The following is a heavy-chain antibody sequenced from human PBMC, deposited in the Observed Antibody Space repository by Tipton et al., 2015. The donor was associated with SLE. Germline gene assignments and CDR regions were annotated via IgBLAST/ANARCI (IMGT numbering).Heavy chain of an antibody. CDR2: INNDGTST. Sequence: GSLRLSCAASGFSFRDYGMHWVRQAPGKGLKWVSRINNDGTSTDYADSVKGRVTISRDNDKNMLYLQLNSLRAEDTAVYYCTMKFVFDAFDIWGQGTMVTVSS. CDR3: TMKFVFDAFDI. V-gene: IGHV3-74*01. CDR1: GFSFRDYG. J-gene: IGHJ3*02.